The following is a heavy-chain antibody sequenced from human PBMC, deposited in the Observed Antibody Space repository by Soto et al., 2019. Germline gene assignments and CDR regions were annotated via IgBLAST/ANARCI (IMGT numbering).Heavy chain of an antibody. CDR2: ISSSSTFI. J-gene: IGHJ6*02. CDR1: GLTFSNYN. V-gene: IGHV3-21*01. D-gene: IGHD2-15*01. Sequence: EVQLVESGGGLVKPGGSLRLSCAASGLTFSNYNMNWVRQAPGKGLEWVSSISSSSTFIYYADSVKGRFTVSRDNAKNSXXLQRNSLRAEDTAVYYCAAVHCSGGSCYFYYGMDVWGQGTTVTVSS. CDR3: AAVHCSGGSCYFYYGMDV.